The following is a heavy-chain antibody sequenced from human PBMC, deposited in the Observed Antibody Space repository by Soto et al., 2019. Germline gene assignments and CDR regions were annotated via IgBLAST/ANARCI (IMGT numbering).Heavy chain of an antibody. V-gene: IGHV3-30-3*01. Sequence: QVQLVESGGGVVQPGRSLRLSCAASGFTFSNYAMHWVRQAPGKGLEWVAVISYDGSNKYYADSVKGRFTISRDNSQNTLEVQMSGPGAEDSAIYNCASASMVRGRDFSGMDVWGQGTTVTVSS. CDR3: ASASMVRGRDFSGMDV. CDR2: ISYDGSNK. CDR1: GFTFSNYA. J-gene: IGHJ6*02. D-gene: IGHD3-10*01.